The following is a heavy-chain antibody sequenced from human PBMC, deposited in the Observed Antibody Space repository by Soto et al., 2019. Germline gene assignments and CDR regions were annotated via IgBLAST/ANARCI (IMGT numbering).Heavy chain of an antibody. D-gene: IGHD3-16*02. J-gene: IGHJ4*02. CDR1: GGSFSGYY. Sequence: SETLSLTCAVYGGSFSGYYWSWIRQPPGKGLEWIGEINHSGSTNYNPSLKSRVTISVDTSKNQFSLKLSSVTAADTAVYYCAGADYYDYVWGSYRREFDYWGQGTLVTVSS. CDR2: INHSGST. V-gene: IGHV4-34*01. CDR3: AGADYYDYVWGSYRREFDY.